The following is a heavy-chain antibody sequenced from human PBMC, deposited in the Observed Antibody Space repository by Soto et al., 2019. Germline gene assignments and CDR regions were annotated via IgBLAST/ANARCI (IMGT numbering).Heavy chain of an antibody. CDR2: IKSKTDGGTT. Sequence: LSLTCAASGFTFSNAWMSWVRQAPGKGLEWVGRIKSKTDGGTTDYAAPVKGRFTISRDDSKNTLYLQMNSLKTEDTAVYYCTTDLEGGVGYWGQGTLVTVSS. D-gene: IGHD2-8*02. V-gene: IGHV3-15*01. CDR1: GFTFSNAW. CDR3: TTDLEGGVGY. J-gene: IGHJ4*02.